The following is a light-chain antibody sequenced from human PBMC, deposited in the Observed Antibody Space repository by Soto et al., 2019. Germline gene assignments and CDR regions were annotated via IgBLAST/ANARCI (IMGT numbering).Light chain of an antibody. V-gene: IGKV3-20*01. CDR3: QQYGSLPIT. Sequence: EIVLTQSPGTLSLSPGERATLSCRASQSVSSSYLAWYQQKPGQAPRLLIYGASSRATGIPDRFSGSGSGTEVSLTISRLEPEDVSVYYCQQYGSLPITFGQGTRLEIK. CDR1: QSVSSSY. CDR2: GAS. J-gene: IGKJ5*01.